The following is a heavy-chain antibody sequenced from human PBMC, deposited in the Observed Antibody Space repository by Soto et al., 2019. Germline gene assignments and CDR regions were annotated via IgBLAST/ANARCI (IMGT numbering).Heavy chain of an antibody. Sequence: GASVKVSCKASGGTFSVYAITWVRQAPGQGLEWMGGIIPIFGTANYAQKFQGRVTITADESTSTAYMELSSLRSEDTAMYYCARDGRNYDFWSGYPYYFDYWGQGTLVTVSS. V-gene: IGHV1-69*13. CDR1: GGTFSVYA. J-gene: IGHJ4*02. CDR3: ARDGRNYDFWSGYPYYFDY. D-gene: IGHD3-3*01. CDR2: IIPIFGTA.